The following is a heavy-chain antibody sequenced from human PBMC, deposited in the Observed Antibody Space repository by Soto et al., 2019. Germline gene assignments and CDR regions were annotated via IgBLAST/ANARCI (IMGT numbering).Heavy chain of an antibody. CDR2: IIPILGIA. J-gene: IGHJ1*01. Sequence: QVQLVQSGAEVKKPGSSVKVSCKASGGTFSSYTISWVRQAPGQGLEWMGRIIPILGIANYAQKFQGRVTITADKSTSTAYMELSSLRSEDTAVYYCARDLYYDSSGYPGGHWGQGTLVTVSS. CDR1: GGTFSSYT. V-gene: IGHV1-69*08. D-gene: IGHD3-22*01. CDR3: ARDLYYDSSGYPGGH.